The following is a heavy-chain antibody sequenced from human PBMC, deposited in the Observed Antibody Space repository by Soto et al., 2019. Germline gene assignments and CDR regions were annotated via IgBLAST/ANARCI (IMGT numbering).Heavy chain of an antibody. J-gene: IGHJ5*02. Sequence: SEILCVTWAVYCGSLGGYYWSWIREPRGKVLEWIGEVSPGGITNYGPSVKSRLKVSLDTPQKEVSLEMTSVTAADTAVYYCGRGVIKVGIQSIDARGPGTLVTVSS. CDR3: GRGVIKVGIQSIDA. D-gene: IGHD1-26*01. V-gene: IGHV4-34*01. CDR2: VSPGGIT. CDR1: CGSLGGYY.